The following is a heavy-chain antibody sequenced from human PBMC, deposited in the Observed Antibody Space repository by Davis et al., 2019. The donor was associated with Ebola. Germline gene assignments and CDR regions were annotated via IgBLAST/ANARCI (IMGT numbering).Heavy chain of an antibody. Sequence: GESLKISCKGSGYIFASYWIAWVRQMPGKGLEWMGIIYPGDSDTRYSPSFQGQVTISADKSINTAYLQWSSLKASDTAMYYCARHPAGIVVVAATIYGMDVWGQGTTVTVSS. V-gene: IGHV5-51*01. CDR1: GYIFASYW. CDR3: ARHPAGIVVVAATIYGMDV. D-gene: IGHD2-15*01. CDR2: IYPGDSDT. J-gene: IGHJ6*02.